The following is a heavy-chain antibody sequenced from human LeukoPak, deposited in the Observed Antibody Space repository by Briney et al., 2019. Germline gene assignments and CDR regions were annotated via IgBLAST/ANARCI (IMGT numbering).Heavy chain of an antibody. J-gene: IGHJ4*02. CDR3: AREIGYCDNRSCGNFDY. D-gene: IGHD2-15*01. V-gene: IGHV4-4*02. Sequence: PSETLSLTCAVFGGSISTSNWWSWVRQSPGKGLEWSGEIYYSGRTNYNPSLKSRVTISVDRSKHQFSLELTSVPAADTADYYCAREIGYCDNRSCGNFDYWRQGTKVTVSS. CDR1: GGSISTSNW. CDR2: IYYSGRT.